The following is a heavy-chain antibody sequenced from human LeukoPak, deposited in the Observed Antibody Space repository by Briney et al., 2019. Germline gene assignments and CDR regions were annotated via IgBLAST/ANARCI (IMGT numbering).Heavy chain of an antibody. CDR1: GGSISSSSYY. CDR2: IYYSGST. D-gene: IGHD6-19*01. J-gene: IGHJ4*02. CDR3: ARHSSGWYEFDY. Sequence: SSETLSLTCTVPGGSISSSSYYWGWIRQPPGKGLEWIGSIYYSGSTYYNPSLKSRVTISVDTSKNQFSLKLSSVTAADTAVYYCARHSSGWYEFDYWGQGTLVTVSS. V-gene: IGHV4-39*01.